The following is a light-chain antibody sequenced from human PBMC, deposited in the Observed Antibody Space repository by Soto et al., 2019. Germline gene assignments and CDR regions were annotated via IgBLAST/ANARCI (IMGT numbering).Light chain of an antibody. V-gene: IGKV1-9*01. Sequence: IKLTQSPSSLSASVGDRVTSTCRASQGISSYLAWYQQKPGKAPKLLIYAASTLQSGVPSRFSGSGSGTDFTLTISSLQPEDFATYYCQQLNSYPYTFGQGTKLEIK. CDR2: AAS. CDR3: QQLNSYPYT. J-gene: IGKJ2*01. CDR1: QGISSY.